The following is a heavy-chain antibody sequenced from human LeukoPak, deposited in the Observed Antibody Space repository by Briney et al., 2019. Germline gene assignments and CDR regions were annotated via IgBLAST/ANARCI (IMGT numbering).Heavy chain of an antibody. CDR3: ARSDTFDV. V-gene: IGHV4-59*01. Sequence: KPSETLSLTCTVSGGSISSYYWNWIRQPPGKGLEWIGFIYYTGSTNYNPSLESRVTISIDTSKNQFSLKLSSVTAADTAVYYCARSDTFDVWGQGTMVTVSS. CDR2: IYYTGST. J-gene: IGHJ3*01. CDR1: GGSISSYY.